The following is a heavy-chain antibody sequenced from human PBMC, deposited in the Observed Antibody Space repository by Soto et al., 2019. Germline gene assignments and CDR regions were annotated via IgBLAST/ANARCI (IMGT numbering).Heavy chain of an antibody. CDR3: AKRGGTHWYTIDY. V-gene: IGHV3-30*18. Sequence: QVQLVESGGGVVQPGRSLRLSCAASGFIFRNYGMHWVRQAPGKGLEWVAVISYDGNTEYYEDSVKVRFTVSRDNSKNTLYLQMNSLRVEDTALYYCAKRGGTHWYTIDYWGQGTLVTVSS. CDR2: ISYDGNTE. D-gene: IGHD3-10*01. CDR1: GFIFRNYG. J-gene: IGHJ4*02.